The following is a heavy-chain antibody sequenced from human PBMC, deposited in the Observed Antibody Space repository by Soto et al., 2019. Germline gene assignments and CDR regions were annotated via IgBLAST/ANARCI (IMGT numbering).Heavy chain of an antibody. Sequence: SETLSLTCTVSGGSISSYYWSWIRQPPGKGLEWIGYIYYSGSTNYNPSLKSRVTISVDTSKNQFSLKLSSVTAADTAVYYCARDRARGGEFDYWGQETLVTVYS. CDR3: ARDRARGGEFDY. CDR2: IYYSGST. J-gene: IGHJ4*02. CDR1: GGSISSYY. D-gene: IGHD3-10*01. V-gene: IGHV4-59*01.